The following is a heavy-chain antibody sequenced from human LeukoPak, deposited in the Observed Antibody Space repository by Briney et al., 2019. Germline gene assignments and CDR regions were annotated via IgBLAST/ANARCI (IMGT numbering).Heavy chain of an antibody. Sequence: PGGSLRLSCAVSGFTFSRYAMSWVRQAPGKGLQWVSSISGSGDSTFYTDSVKGRFTVSRDNSKNSLYLQMNSLRAEDTAVYYCARDLGYCSGGSCYLWGQGTLVTVSS. CDR3: ARDLGYCSGGSCYL. CDR2: ISGSGDST. V-gene: IGHV3-23*01. CDR1: GFTFSRYA. J-gene: IGHJ5*02. D-gene: IGHD2-15*01.